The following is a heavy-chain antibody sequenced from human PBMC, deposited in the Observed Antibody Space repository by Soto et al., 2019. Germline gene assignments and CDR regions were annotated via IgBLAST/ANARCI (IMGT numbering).Heavy chain of an antibody. CDR1: GDTFSSYA. D-gene: IGHD3-10*02. CDR2: IIPTFGRT. J-gene: IGHJ6*02. Sequence: SVKVSCKASGDTFSSYAISWVRQAPGKGLEWMGKIIPTFGRTNYAQKFQGRLTISADDSTSTAYMELSSLLSEDTAVYYCARDPLSSFAMDVWGQGTPGTVS. V-gene: IGHV1-69*13. CDR3: ARDPLSSFAMDV.